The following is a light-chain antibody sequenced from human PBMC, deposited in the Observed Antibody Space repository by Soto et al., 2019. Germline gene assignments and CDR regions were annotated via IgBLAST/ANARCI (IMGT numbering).Light chain of an antibody. CDR2: WAS. V-gene: IGKV4-1*01. Sequence: DIVMTQSPDSLAVSLGERATINCKSSQSVLYSSNNKNYLAWYQQKPGQPPKLLIYWASTRESGVPDRFSGSGSGTDFTLTISSLQAEDVAVYYCQQYYSTPFTFGPGNNVDIK. J-gene: IGKJ3*01. CDR1: QSVLYSSNNKNY. CDR3: QQYYSTPFT.